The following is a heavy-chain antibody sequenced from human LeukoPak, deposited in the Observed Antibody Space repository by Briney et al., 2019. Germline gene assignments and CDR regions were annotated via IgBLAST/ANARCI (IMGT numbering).Heavy chain of an antibody. CDR1: GFTFSSYG. V-gene: IGHV3-30*18. CDR3: AKDLMVDTGFDY. CDR2: ISYDGSNK. J-gene: IGHJ4*02. D-gene: IGHD5-18*01. Sequence: QPGGSLRLSCAASGFTFSSYGMHWVRQAPGKGLEWVAVISYDGSNKYYADSVKGRFTISRDNSKNTLYLQMNSLRAEDTAVYYCAKDLMVDTGFDYWGQGTLVTVSS.